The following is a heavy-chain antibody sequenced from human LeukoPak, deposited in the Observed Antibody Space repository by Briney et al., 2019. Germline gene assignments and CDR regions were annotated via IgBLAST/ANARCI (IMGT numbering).Heavy chain of an antibody. D-gene: IGHD5-24*01. V-gene: IGHV4-59*01. CDR3: ARVPGGYNQNFDY. CDR2: IYYSGST. Sequence: PSETLSLTCTVSGGSISSYYWSWIRQPPGKGLEWIGYIYYSGSTNYNPSLKSRVTISVDTSKNQFSLKLSSVTAADTAVYYCARVPGGYNQNFDYWGQGTLVTVSS. CDR1: GGSISSYY. J-gene: IGHJ4*02.